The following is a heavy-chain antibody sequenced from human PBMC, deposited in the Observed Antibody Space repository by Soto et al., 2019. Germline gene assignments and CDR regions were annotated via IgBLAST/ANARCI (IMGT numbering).Heavy chain of an antibody. CDR2: IIPIFGTA. D-gene: IGHD3-3*01. J-gene: IGHJ5*02. CDR1: GGTFSSYA. Sequence: ASVKVSCKASGGTFSSYAISWVRQAPGQGLEWMGGIIPIFGTANYAQKFQGRVTITADESTSTAYMELSSLRSEDTAVYYCARDSAPNTIFGVVIMTPYNWFDPWGQGTLVTVSS. CDR3: ARDSAPNTIFGVVIMTPYNWFDP. V-gene: IGHV1-69*13.